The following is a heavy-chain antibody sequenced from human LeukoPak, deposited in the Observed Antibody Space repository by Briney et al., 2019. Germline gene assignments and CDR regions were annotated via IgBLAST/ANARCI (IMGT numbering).Heavy chain of an antibody. J-gene: IGHJ3*02. D-gene: IGHD6-13*01. V-gene: IGHV1-69*05. CDR1: GGTFSSYA. Sequence: SVKVSCKASGGTFSSYAISWVRQAPGQGLEWMGGIIPIFGTANYAQKFQGRVTITTDESTSTAYMELSSLRSEDTAVYYCARDRLAAAGTYDAFDIWGQGTVVTVSS. CDR3: ARDRLAAAGTYDAFDI. CDR2: IIPIFGTA.